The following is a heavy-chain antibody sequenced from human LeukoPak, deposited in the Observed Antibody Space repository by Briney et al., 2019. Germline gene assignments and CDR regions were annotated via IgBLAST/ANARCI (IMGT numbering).Heavy chain of an antibody. CDR1: GYTFTSYG. V-gene: IGHV1-18*01. CDR3: ARDKAYYYDSSGYPDAFDI. D-gene: IGHD3-22*01. J-gene: IGHJ3*02. Sequence: GGSVKVSCKASGYTFTSYGISWVRQAPGQGLEWMGWISAYNGNTNYAQKLQGRVTMTTDTSTSTAYMELRSLRSDDTAVYYCARDKAYYYDSSGYPDAFDIWGQGTMATVSS. CDR2: ISAYNGNT.